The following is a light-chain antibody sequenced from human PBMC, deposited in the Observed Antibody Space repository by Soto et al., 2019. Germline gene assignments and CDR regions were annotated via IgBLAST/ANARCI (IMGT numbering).Light chain of an antibody. V-gene: IGLV2-23*02. CDR3: CSYGSSIIWV. Sequence: QSALTQPASVSGSPGQSITISCTGTSNDVGSYDLVSWYQQYPGKAPKLIIYDVSRRPSGVSYRFSGSKSGNTASLTISGRQAEDEADYYCCSYGSSIIWVLGGGTKLTVL. J-gene: IGLJ3*02. CDR2: DVS. CDR1: SNDVGSYDL.